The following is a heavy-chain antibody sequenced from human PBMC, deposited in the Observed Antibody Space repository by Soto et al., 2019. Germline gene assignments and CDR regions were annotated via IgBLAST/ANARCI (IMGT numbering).Heavy chain of an antibody. CDR2: ISAYNGNT. V-gene: IGHV1-18*04. D-gene: IGHD6-13*01. J-gene: IGHJ6*02. CDR3: ARRGSSWYLSGYYGMDV. Sequence: ASVKVSCKASGYTFTSYGISWVRQAPGQGLEWMGWISAYNGNTNYAQKLQGRVTMTTDTSTSTAYMELRSLRSDDTAVYYCARRGSSWYLSGYYGMDVWVQGTTVSLSS. CDR1: GYTFTSYG.